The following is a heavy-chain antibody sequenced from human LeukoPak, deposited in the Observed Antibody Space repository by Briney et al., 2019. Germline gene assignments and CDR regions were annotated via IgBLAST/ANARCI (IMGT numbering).Heavy chain of an antibody. CDR1: GFTFRSYG. Sequence: GGSLRLSCAASGFTFRSYGMHWVSQAPGKGLEWVSVISYDGSNKYYADSVKGRFTISRDNSKNTLYLQMNSLRAEDTAVYYCARAKPGIAVAGKGEHWGQGTLVTVSS. V-gene: IGHV3-30*03. D-gene: IGHD6-19*01. CDR2: ISYDGSNK. CDR3: ARAKPGIAVAGKGEH. J-gene: IGHJ4*02.